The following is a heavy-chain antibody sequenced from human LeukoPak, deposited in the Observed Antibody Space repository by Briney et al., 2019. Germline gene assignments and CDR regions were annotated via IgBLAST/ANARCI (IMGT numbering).Heavy chain of an antibody. J-gene: IGHJ4*02. CDR3: TRWSGSYFDY. CDR2: IYYSGST. Sequence: SETLSLTCTVSGGSITSSSYYWCWIRQPPGKGLEWIGSIYYSGSTYYNPSLKSRVTISVDTSKNQFSLKLSSVTAADAAVYYCTRWSGSYFDYWGQGTLVTDSS. V-gene: IGHV4-39*01. CDR1: GGSITSSSYY. D-gene: IGHD1-26*01.